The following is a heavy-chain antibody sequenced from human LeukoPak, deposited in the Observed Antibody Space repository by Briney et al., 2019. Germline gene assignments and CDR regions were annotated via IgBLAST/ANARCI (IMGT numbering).Heavy chain of an antibody. CDR1: GFTVSRNY. CDR3: AKDAWGQLERQSGLYGMDV. J-gene: IGHJ6*02. V-gene: IGHV3-23*01. Sequence: GGSLRLSCAASGFTVSRNYMSWVRQAPGKGLEWVSAISGSGGTTYLADSVKGRFAISRDNSKNTLYLQMNSLRAEDTAVYYCAKDAWGQLERQSGLYGMDVWGQGTTVTVSS. D-gene: IGHD1-1*01. CDR2: ISGSGGTT.